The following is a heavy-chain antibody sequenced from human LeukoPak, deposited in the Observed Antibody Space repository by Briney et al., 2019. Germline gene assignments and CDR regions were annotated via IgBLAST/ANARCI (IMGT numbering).Heavy chain of an antibody. CDR3: ARGPIYGSGSYLV. Sequence: SVKVSCKASGGTFSSYAISWVRQAPGQGLEWMGRIIPIFGTANYAQKFQGRVTITTDESTSTAYMELSSLRSEDTAVYYCARGPIYGSGSYLVWGQGTLVTVSS. CDR2: IIPIFGTA. D-gene: IGHD3-10*01. V-gene: IGHV1-69*05. J-gene: IGHJ4*02. CDR1: GGTFSSYA.